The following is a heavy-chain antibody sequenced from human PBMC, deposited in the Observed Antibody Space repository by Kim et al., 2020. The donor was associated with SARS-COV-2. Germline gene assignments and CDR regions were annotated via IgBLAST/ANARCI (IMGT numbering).Heavy chain of an antibody. D-gene: IGHD3-3*01. CDR3: SRDHPEWRQYTANWYFDL. Sequence: SETLSLTCTVSGGSISSYYWSWIRQPPGKGLEWIGYIYYSGSTNNNPSFKSRVTISVDTTKNQFSLKLSSMTAAETAAYYCSRDHPEWRQYTANWYFDL. CDR1: GGSISSYY. V-gene: IGHV4-59*01. J-gene: IGHJ2*01. CDR2: IYYSGST.